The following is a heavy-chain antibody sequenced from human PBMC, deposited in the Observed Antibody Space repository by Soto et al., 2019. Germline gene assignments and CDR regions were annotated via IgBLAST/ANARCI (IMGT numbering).Heavy chain of an antibody. J-gene: IGHJ3*02. CDR1: GFTFSGSA. D-gene: IGHD2-2*01. CDR2: IRSKANSYAT. V-gene: IGHV3-73*01. CDR3: TTLSPSYCSSTSCYVHDAFDI. Sequence: TGGSLRLSYAASGFTFSGSAMHWVRQASGKGLEWVGRIRSKANSYATAYAASVKGRFTISRDDSKNTAYLQMNSLKTEDTAVYYCTTLSPSYCSSTSCYVHDAFDIWGQGTMVTVSS.